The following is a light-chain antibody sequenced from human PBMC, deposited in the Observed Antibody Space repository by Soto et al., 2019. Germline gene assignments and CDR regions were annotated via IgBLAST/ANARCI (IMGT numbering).Light chain of an antibody. V-gene: IGLV2-8*01. CDR3: NSYAASNNFYFV. CDR2: EVT. J-gene: IGLJ3*02. Sequence: QSALTQPHSASGSPGQSVTISCTGTSSDVGGYNYVSWYQQYPGRAPKLMIYEVTKRPSGVPDRFSGSKSGNTASRTVSGRQAEAEAYYYCNSYAASNNFYFVFGGGTKLTVL. CDR1: SSDVGGYNY.